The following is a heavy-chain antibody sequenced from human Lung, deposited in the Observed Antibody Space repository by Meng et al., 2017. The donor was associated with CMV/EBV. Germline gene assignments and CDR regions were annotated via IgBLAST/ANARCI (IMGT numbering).Heavy chain of an antibody. CDR1: GGSFSGYY. Sequence: SETLSLTCAVYGGSFSGYYWRWIRQPPGKGLEWIGEINHSGSTNYNPSLKSRVTISVDTSKSQFSLKLSSVTAADTAVYYCARALVVPAASLDYWGQGTLVTVSS. CDR2: INHSGST. CDR3: ARALVVPAASLDY. V-gene: IGHV4-34*01. D-gene: IGHD2-2*01. J-gene: IGHJ4*02.